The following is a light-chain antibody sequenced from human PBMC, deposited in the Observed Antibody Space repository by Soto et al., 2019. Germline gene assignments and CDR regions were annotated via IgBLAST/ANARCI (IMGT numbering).Light chain of an antibody. V-gene: IGLV1-51*01. CDR2: DNN. CDR3: GTWDSSLSAGYV. J-gene: IGLJ1*01. CDR1: SSNIGNNY. Sequence: QSVLTQPPSVSAAPGQKVTISCSGSSSNIGNNYVSWYQQLPGTAPKLLIYDNNNRPSGIPDRFSGSKSGTSATLGITGLQTGDEADYYCGTWDSSLSAGYVFGTGTKVTVL.